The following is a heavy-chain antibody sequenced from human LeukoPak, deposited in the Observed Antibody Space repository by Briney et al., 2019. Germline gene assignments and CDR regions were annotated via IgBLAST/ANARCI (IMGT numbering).Heavy chain of an antibody. CDR2: IYHSGST. V-gene: IGHV4-30-2*01. J-gene: IGHJ4*02. CDR3: ASGPDFDY. CDR1: GGSISSGGYS. Sequence: SETLSLTCAVSGGSISSGGYSWSWIRQPPGKGLEWIGYIYHSGSTYYNPSLKSRATISVDTSKMQFSLKLSSVTAADTSVYYCASGPDFDYWGQGSLVTVSS.